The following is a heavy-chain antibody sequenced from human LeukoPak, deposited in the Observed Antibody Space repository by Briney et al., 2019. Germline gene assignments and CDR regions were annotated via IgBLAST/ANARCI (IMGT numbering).Heavy chain of an antibody. D-gene: IGHD2-8*01. CDR3: TSSFRNGRN. CDR2: IDADGRST. Sequence: PGGSLRLFCAASGFTFSSYWMHWVRQAPGKGLVWVSHIDADGRSTSYADSVKGRFTISRDNVKNTLYLQMNSLRVEDTAVYYCTSSFRNGRNWGQGTLVTVSS. V-gene: IGHV3-74*01. CDR1: GFTFSSYW. J-gene: IGHJ4*02.